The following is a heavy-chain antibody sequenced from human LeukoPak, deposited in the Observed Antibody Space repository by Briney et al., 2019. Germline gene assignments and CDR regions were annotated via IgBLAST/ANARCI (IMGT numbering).Heavy chain of an antibody. V-gene: IGHV1-69*13. Sequence: ASVKVSCKASGGTFSSYAISWVRQAPGQGLEWMGGIIPIFGTANYAQKFQGRVTITADESTSTAYMELSSLRSEDTAVYYCARHKDIVVVPAAIRGAFDIWGQGTMVTVSS. CDR3: ARHKDIVVVPAAIRGAFDI. CDR2: IIPIFGTA. D-gene: IGHD2-2*01. J-gene: IGHJ3*02. CDR1: GGTFSSYA.